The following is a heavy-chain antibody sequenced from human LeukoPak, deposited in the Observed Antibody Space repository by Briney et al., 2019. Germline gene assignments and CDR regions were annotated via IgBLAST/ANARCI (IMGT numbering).Heavy chain of an antibody. CDR1: GGSFSGYY. CDR3: ARAPGDSSGYYYNSLTPYYFDY. J-gene: IGHJ4*02. D-gene: IGHD3-22*01. Sequence: SETLSLTCAVYGGSFSGYYWSWIRQPPGKGLEWIGEINHSGSTNYNPSLKSRVTMSVDTSKKQFSLRLSSVTAADTAVYYCARAPGDSSGYYYNSLTPYYFDYWGQGTLVTVSS. CDR2: INHSGST. V-gene: IGHV4-34*01.